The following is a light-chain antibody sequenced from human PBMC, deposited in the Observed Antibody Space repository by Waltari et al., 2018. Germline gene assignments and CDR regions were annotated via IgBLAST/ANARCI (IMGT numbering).Light chain of an antibody. Sequence: DIQLTQSPSSLSASLGDSVTITCRASQSIRNYLNWYQQKPGKAPNLLIYSASTLQTGVPPRFSGSGSGTEFTLTIGGLQPEDFSTYYCQQSYSSRLTFGGGSKVDI. CDR1: QSIRNY. V-gene: IGKV1-39*01. CDR3: QQSYSSRLT. CDR2: SAS. J-gene: IGKJ4*01.